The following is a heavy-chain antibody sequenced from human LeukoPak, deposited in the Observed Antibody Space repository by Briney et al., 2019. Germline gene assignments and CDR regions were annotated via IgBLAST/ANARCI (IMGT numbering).Heavy chain of an antibody. Sequence: PSETLSLTCTVSGGSISSYYWSWIRQPAGKGLEWIGSIYYSGSTYYNPSLKSRVTISVDTSKNQFSLKLSSVTAADTAVYYCARDLPYNWNDAAFDYWGQGTLVTVSS. J-gene: IGHJ4*02. CDR3: ARDLPYNWNDAAFDY. D-gene: IGHD1-20*01. CDR2: IYYSGST. V-gene: IGHV4-4*07. CDR1: GGSISSYY.